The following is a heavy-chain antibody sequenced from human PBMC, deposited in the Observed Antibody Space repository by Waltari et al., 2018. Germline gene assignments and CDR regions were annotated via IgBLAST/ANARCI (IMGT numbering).Heavy chain of an antibody. CDR1: GGSFSGYY. V-gene: IGHV4-34*01. CDR2: INHSGRT. Sequence: QVQLQQWGAGLLKPSETLSLTCAVYGGSFSGYYWSWIRQPPGKGLEWIGEINHSGRTYYNPALKSRVTISVDTSKSQFALKLSSVTAADTAVYYCARDVYYYDSSGYYGVGCYFDYWGQGTLVTVSS. D-gene: IGHD3-22*01. CDR3: ARDVYYYDSSGYYGVGCYFDY. J-gene: IGHJ4*02.